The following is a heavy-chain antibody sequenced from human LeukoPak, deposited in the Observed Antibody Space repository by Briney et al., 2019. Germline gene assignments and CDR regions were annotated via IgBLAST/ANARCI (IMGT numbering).Heavy chain of an antibody. J-gene: IGHJ4*02. V-gene: IGHV3-48*04. D-gene: IGHD3-3*01. CDR1: GFSFPSHS. Sequence: GGPLRLSCAASGFSFPSHSFHWVRQSPGKGLEWVAYIGTSSSTIYQAKSVKGRFSISRDNAKNSLFLQMDSLRVEDTAVYYCARDRGTFGVVDSWGQGTLVAVSS. CDR3: ARDRGTFGVVDS. CDR2: IGTSSSTI.